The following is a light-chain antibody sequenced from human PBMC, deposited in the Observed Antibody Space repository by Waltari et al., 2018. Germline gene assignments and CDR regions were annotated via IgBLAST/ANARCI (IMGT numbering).Light chain of an antibody. CDR3: QTGGHGTWV. CDR2: VNSDGSH. Sequence: LVLTQSPSASASLGASVKLTCTLSSGYSGNVIAWLQQQPGKGPRYFMKVNSDGSHRKGDDIPDRFSASNSWTECYLTISSLQSDDEADYYCQTGGHGTWVFGGGTKLTVL. J-gene: IGLJ3*02. V-gene: IGLV4-69*01. CDR1: SGYSGNV.